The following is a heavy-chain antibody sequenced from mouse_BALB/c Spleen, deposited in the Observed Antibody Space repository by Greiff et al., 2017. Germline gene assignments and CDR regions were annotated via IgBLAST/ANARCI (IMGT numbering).Heavy chain of an antibody. CDR3: ARVTTVQDWYFDV. V-gene: IGHV14-3*02. J-gene: IGHJ1*01. D-gene: IGHD1-1*01. CDR1: GFNIKDTY. CDR2: IDPANGNT. Sequence: EVQLQQSGAELVKPGASVKLSCTASGFNIKDTYMHWVKQRPEQGLEWIGRIDPANGNTKYDPKFQGKATITADTSSNTAYLQLSSLTSEDTAVYYCARVTTVQDWYFDVWGAGTTVTVSS.